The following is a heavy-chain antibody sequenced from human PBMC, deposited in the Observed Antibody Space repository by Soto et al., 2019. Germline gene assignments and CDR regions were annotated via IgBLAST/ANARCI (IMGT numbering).Heavy chain of an antibody. V-gene: IGHV5-51*01. CDR1: GDTFNTYC. CDR3: ARHDCSGGNCYLSYCYCLAV. CDR2: LYLCDAET. J-gene: IGHJ6*01. Sequence: GESLKISCKGSGDTFNTYCIAWLRQMPRKGLEWMGSLYLCDAETKYSPSFQGQVTTSADKPINTVYLQWSSLKASDTAIFYCARHDCSGGNCYLSYCYCLAVWAQGTTVTLSS. D-gene: IGHD2-15*01.